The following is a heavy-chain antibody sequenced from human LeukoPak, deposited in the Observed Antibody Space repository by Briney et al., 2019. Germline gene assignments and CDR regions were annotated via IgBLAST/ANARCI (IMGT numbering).Heavy chain of an antibody. J-gene: IGHJ4*02. D-gene: IGHD6-6*01. CDR2: INHSGST. Sequence: PSETLSLTCAVYGGSFSGYYWSWIRQPPGKGLEWIGEINHSGSTNYNPSLESRVTISVDTSKNQFSLKLSSVTAADTAVYYCARGPNRIAARPIDYWGQGTLVTVSS. V-gene: IGHV4-34*01. CDR3: ARGPNRIAARPIDY. CDR1: GGSFSGYY.